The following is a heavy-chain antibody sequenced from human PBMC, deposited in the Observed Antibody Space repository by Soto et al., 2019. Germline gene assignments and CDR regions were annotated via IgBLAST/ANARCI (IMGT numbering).Heavy chain of an antibody. CDR1: GFNVSNTY. V-gene: IGHV3-53*01. Sequence: GGSLRLSCAVSGFNVSNTYMSWVRQAPGKGLEWVSVIYRGVATYYADSVRGRFTISRDNSKNTVFLQMNSLRAEDTAVYYCARVAYWGPGTQVTVSS. CDR2: IYRGVAT. CDR3: ARVAY. J-gene: IGHJ4*02.